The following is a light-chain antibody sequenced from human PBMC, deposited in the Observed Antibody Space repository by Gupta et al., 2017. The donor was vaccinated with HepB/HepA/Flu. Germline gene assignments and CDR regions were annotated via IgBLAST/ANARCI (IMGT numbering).Light chain of an antibody. CDR3: QQDRRSIF. CDR1: QSVGTY. CDR2: DAS. V-gene: IGKV3-20*01. J-gene: IGKJ3*01. Sequence: EIVLTQSPGTLSLSPGERATLSCRASQSVGTYLVWYQQKPGQAPRLLIFDASSRINGSPDRFIGSGSGTDFTLTISRREAEDFAVYYCQQDRRSIFFGHGTKLHIK.